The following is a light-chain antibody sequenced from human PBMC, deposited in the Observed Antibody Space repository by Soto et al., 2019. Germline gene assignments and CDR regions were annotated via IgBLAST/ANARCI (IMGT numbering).Light chain of an antibody. J-gene: IGLJ1*01. Sequence: QSVLTQPASVSDSPGQSITISCIGISSDIGGFDHVSWHQQHPGKAPKLIIYDVSNRPSGVSNRFSGSKTGNTASLVISGLQAEDEADYYCSSYTSSSSYVFGSGTKVTVL. CDR2: DVS. V-gene: IGLV2-14*03. CDR3: SSYTSSSSYV. CDR1: SSDIGGFDH.